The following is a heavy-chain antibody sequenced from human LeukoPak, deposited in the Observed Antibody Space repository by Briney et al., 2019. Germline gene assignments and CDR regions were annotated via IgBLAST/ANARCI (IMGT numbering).Heavy chain of an antibody. CDR1: GFTFSRHG. V-gene: IGHV3-30*03. Sequence: GGTLRLSCVASGFTFSRHGMNWVRQAPGKELEWVAIISYDGSHKYYADSVKGRFTISRDNFKNTLYLQMNSLRVEDTAVYYCARDPDTSGYYVFDYWGQGTLVTVSS. D-gene: IGHD3-22*01. J-gene: IGHJ4*02. CDR3: ARDPDTSGYYVFDY. CDR2: ISYDGSHK.